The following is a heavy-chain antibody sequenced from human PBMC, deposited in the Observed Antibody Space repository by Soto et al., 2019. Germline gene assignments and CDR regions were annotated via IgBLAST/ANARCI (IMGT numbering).Heavy chain of an antibody. J-gene: IGHJ4*02. CDR1: GLTFSSYP. CDR3: AKDGIRGIHIDY. CDR2: ISVSAGTT. V-gene: IGHV3-23*01. Sequence: EVQLLESGGGLVQPGGSLRLSCAASGLTFSSYPMSWVRQAPGKGLQWVSSISVSAGTTYYADSVKGRFTISRDNSKNTLYLQMNRLRSEDTAVYYGAKDGIRGIHIDYWGQGTLVTVSS.